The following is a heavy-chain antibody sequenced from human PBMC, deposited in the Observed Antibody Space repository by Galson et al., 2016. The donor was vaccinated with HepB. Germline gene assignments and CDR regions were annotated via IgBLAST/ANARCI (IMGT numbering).Heavy chain of an antibody. D-gene: IGHD2-15*01. CDR2: VYYSGSS. Sequence: ETLSLTCTVSGDSVSSGNYYWSWIRQPPGRGLEWIGYVYYSGSSNYNPALKSRVTVSADTSKNQYSLTLSSVTAADTAVYYCASLGYCGGGTCSSTSFSWGQGTLVTVSS. CDR3: ASLGYCGGGTCSSTSFS. J-gene: IGHJ5*02. V-gene: IGHV4-61*01. CDR1: GDSVSSGNYY.